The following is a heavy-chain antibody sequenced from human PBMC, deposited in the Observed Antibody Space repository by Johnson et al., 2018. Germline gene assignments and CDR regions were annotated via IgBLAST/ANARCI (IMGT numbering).Heavy chain of an antibody. V-gene: IGHV3-30*18. J-gene: IGHJ3*02. CDR1: GFTFSSYG. CDR2: ISYDGSNK. CDR3: AKDLHIVVVTATYAFDI. D-gene: IGHD2-21*02. Sequence: QVQLVQSGGGVVQPGRSLRLSCAASGFTFSSYGMHWVRQAPGKGLEWVAVISYDGSNKYYADSVKGRFTISRDNSKNTLYLQMNSLRAEDTAVYYCAKDLHIVVVTATYAFDIWGQGTMVTVSS.